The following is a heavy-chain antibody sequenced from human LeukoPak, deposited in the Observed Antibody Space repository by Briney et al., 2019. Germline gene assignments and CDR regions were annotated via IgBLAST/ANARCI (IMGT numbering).Heavy chain of an antibody. CDR3: ARGGLVVPAAYFDY. Sequence: SETLSLTCTVSGGSISSYYWSWIRQPPGKGLEWIGYIHYSGSTNYNPSLKSRVTVSVDTSKNQFSLKLSSVTAADTAVYYCARGGLVVPAAYFDYWGQGTLVTVSS. D-gene: IGHD2-2*01. CDR1: GGSISSYY. CDR2: IHYSGST. V-gene: IGHV4-59*01. J-gene: IGHJ4*02.